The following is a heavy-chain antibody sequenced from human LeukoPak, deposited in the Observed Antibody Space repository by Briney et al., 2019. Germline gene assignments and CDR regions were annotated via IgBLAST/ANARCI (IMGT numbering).Heavy chain of an antibody. CDR2: IYYSGST. J-gene: IGHJ4*02. D-gene: IGHD1-14*01. CDR3: ARGRPETEVTDNYYFDY. Sequence: SQTLSLTCTVSGGSISSGDYYWSWIRQPPGQGLEWIGYIYYSGSTYYNPSLKSRVTISVDTSKNQFSLKLSSVTAADTAVYYCARGRPETEVTDNYYFDYWGQGTLVTVSS. V-gene: IGHV4-30-4*01. CDR1: GGSISSGDYY.